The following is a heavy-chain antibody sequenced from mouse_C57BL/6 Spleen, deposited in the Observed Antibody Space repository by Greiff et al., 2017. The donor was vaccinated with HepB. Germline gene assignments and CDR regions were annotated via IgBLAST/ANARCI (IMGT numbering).Heavy chain of an antibody. D-gene: IGHD2-5*01. CDR3: ARSDYSNYYAMGY. CDR2: IYPRSGNT. Sequence: QVQLQQSGAELARPGASVKLSCKASGYTFTSYGISWVKQRTGQGLEWIGEIYPRSGNTYYNEKFKGKATLTADKSSSTAYMELRSLTSEDSAVSFCARSDYSNYYAMGYWGQGTSVTVSS. CDR1: GYTFTSYG. J-gene: IGHJ4*01. V-gene: IGHV1-81*01.